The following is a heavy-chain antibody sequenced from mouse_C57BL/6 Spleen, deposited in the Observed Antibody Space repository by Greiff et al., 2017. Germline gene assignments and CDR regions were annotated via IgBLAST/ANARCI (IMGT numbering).Heavy chain of an antibody. Sequence: VQLQQSGAELVRPGASVKLSCTASGFNIKDDYMHWVKQRPEQGLEWIGWIDPENGDTEYASKFQGKATITADTSSNTAYLQLSSLTSEDTAVYYCTRIYYDYDPWYFDVWGTGTTVTVSS. V-gene: IGHV14-4*01. CDR2: IDPENGDT. CDR1: GFNIKDDY. D-gene: IGHD2-4*01. CDR3: TRIYYDYDPWYFDV. J-gene: IGHJ1*03.